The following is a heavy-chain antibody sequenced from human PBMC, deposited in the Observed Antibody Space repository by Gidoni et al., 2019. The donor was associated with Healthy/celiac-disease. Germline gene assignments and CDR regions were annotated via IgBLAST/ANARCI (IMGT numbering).Heavy chain of an antibody. CDR1: GGSISSSGYS. CDR2: VYHSGTT. J-gene: IGHJ4*02. CDR3: ASSSPWTFYYFDY. D-gene: IGHD3-16*01. Sequence: QLQLQESGSVLLTPSQTLSLTCAVSGGSISSSGYSWSWIRQPPGKGLEWIGYVYHSGTTYYNPSLKSRVTISMDRSKNQFSLELSSVTAADTAVYYCASSSPWTFYYFDYWGQGTLVTVSS. V-gene: IGHV4-30-2*01.